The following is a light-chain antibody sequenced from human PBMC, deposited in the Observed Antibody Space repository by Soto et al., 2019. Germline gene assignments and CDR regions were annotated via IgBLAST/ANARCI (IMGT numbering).Light chain of an antibody. CDR1: NRDISAYDY. J-gene: IGLJ1*01. CDR3: RSHGGGKSFYV. Sequence: QSALAQPPPASGSPGQSVTISCTGTNRDISAYDYVSWYQQHPGKVPKLMIYEVSKRPSGVPDRFSASKSGNSASLTVSGLQAEDEADYYCRSHGGGKSFYVFGTGTKVTVL. V-gene: IGLV2-8*01. CDR2: EVS.